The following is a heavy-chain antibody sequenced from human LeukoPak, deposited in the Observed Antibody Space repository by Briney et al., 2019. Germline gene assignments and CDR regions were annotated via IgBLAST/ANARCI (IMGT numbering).Heavy chain of an antibody. Sequence: PGGSLRLSCAASGFIFRDYYMSWIRQAPGKGPEWISYISSSGATINYIDSVKGRFTISRDNAKNSLFLQMNSLRAEDRAVYYCARYRGTYFDYCGQGTLVTVSS. CDR2: ISSSGATI. J-gene: IGHJ4*02. D-gene: IGHD1-26*01. CDR1: GFIFRDYY. V-gene: IGHV3-11*04. CDR3: ARYRGTYFDY.